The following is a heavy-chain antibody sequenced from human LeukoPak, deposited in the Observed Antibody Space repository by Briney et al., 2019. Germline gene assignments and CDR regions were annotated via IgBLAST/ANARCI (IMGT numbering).Heavy chain of an antibody. CDR2: ISSDI. CDR1: GFTFRSYA. J-gene: IGHJ4*02. Sequence: GGSLRLSCAASGFTFRSYAMTWVRQAPGKGLEWISYISSDIYYTDSVKGRFTISRDNAKNSLYLQMNSLRAEDTALYYCARVRSQGGSFDCWGLGTVVTVSS. CDR3: ARVRSQGGSFDC. D-gene: IGHD2-15*01. V-gene: IGHV3-48*01.